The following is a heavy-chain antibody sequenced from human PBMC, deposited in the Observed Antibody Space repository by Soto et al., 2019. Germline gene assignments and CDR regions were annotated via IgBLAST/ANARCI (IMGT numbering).Heavy chain of an antibody. D-gene: IGHD5-18*01. J-gene: IGHJ4*02. CDR1: GFTLSGYW. CDR2: VNSDGSIT. Sequence: EVQLVESGGGLVQPGGSVRLSCAASGFTLSGYWMHWVRQVPGKGLVWVSRVNSDGSITAYADSVKGRFTISRDNAKNTLYLQMTSLKADDTAVYYCARGKDQRNTQTYSYFDSWGQGTQVGVSS. CDR3: ARGKDQRNTQTYSYFDS. V-gene: IGHV3-74*03.